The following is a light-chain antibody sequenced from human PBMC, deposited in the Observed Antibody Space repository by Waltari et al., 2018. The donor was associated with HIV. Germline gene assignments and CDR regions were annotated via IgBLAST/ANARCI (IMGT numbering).Light chain of an antibody. CDR1: SSNIGTYNL. Sequence: QSALTQPASVSGSPGQSITISCTGNSSNIGTYNLVSWHQQHPGKAPKTLIYEVSQRPAGVSNRFAGSKCGNTDSLTTSGLQAEDEADYYCSRHAGSSTVVFGGGTKVTFL. V-gene: IGLV2-23*02. J-gene: IGLJ3*02. CDR2: EVS. CDR3: SRHAGSSTVV.